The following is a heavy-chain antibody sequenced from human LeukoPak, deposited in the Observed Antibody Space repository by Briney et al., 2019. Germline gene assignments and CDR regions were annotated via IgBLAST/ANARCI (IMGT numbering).Heavy chain of an antibody. Sequence: PGGSLRLSCAASGFTFSSYSMNWVRQAPGKGLEWVSSISSSSSYIYYADSVKGRFTISRDNAKNSLYLQMNSLRAEDTAVYYCARGRTGEWEPQHLPFGYWGQGTLVTVSS. CDR2: ISSSSSYI. CDR1: GFTFSSYS. D-gene: IGHD1-26*01. CDR3: ARGRTGEWEPQHLPFGY. J-gene: IGHJ4*02. V-gene: IGHV3-21*01.